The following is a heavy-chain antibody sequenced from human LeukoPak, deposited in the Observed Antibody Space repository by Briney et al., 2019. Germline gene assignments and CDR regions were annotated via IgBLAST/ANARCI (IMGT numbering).Heavy chain of an antibody. Sequence: ASVKVSCKVSGYTLTELSMHWVRQAPGKGLEWMGGFDPEDGETIYAQKFQGRVTMTEDTSTDTAYMELSSLRSDDTAVCYCARGPYYYDSSGYYMYWGQGTLVTVSS. J-gene: IGHJ4*02. CDR1: GYTLTELS. V-gene: IGHV1-24*01. CDR2: FDPEDGET. CDR3: ARGPYYYDSSGYYMY. D-gene: IGHD3-22*01.